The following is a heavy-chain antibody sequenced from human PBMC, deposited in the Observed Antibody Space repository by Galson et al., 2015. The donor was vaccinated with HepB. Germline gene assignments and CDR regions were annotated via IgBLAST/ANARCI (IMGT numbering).Heavy chain of an antibody. CDR2: TYYRSKWYN. CDR3: ARGVYYMDV. Sequence: CAISGDSVSSNSAAWNRIRQSPSRGLEWLGRTYYRSKWYNDYAVSVKSRITINPDTSKNQFSLQLNSVTPEDTAVYYCARGVYYMDVWGKGTTVTVSS. J-gene: IGHJ6*03. V-gene: IGHV6-1*01. CDR1: GDSVSSNSAA. D-gene: IGHD3-16*01.